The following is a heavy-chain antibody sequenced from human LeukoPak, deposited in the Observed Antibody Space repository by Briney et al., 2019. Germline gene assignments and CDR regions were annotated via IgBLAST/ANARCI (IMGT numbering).Heavy chain of an antibody. D-gene: IGHD6-13*01. CDR1: GFTFSSYA. CDR3: AKDRDSSNWYRSDYFES. CDR2: ISASGGTT. V-gene: IGHV3-23*01. Sequence: GGSLRLSCAASGFTFSSYAMSWVRQAPGTGLEWVTGISASGGTTYYADSVKGRFTISRDNSKNTLYLQMNSLRAEDTAVYYCAKDRDSSNWYRSDYFESWGQGTLVTVSS. J-gene: IGHJ4*02.